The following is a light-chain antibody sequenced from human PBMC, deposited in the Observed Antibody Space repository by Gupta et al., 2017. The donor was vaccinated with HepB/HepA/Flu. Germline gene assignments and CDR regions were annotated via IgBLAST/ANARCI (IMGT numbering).Light chain of an antibody. V-gene: IGLV1-47*01. CDR1: SSNIGSNY. CDR2: RNN. Sequence: QSVLTQPPSASETPGQRVTISCSGSSSNIGSNYVSWYQQLPGTAPKLLIYRNNQRPSGVPDRFSGSKSGTSASLAISGLRADDEADYYCAAWDDRLSGWVFGGGTKLTVL. CDR3: AAWDDRLSGWV. J-gene: IGLJ3*02.